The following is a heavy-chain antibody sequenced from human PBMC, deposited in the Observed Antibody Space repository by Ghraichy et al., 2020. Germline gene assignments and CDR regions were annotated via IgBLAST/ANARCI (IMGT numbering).Heavy chain of an antibody. CDR3: ARHDYCSGGDCLLSYYSYGMDV. CDR2: IYYSGST. J-gene: IGHJ6*02. CDR1: GGSISTSRHY. D-gene: IGHD2-15*01. V-gene: IGHV4-39*01. Sequence: SETLSLTCTVSGGSISTSRHYWGWIRQPPGKGLEWIGTIYYSGSTYYNPSLKSRVTISVDTAKNQFSLKLSAVTAADTAVYYCARHDYCSGGDCLLSYYSYGMDVWGQGTTVTVSS.